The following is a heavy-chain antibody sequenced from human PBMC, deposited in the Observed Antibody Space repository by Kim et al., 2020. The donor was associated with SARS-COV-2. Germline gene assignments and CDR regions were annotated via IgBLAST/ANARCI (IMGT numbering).Heavy chain of an antibody. CDR3: AKDQSRSSSWLPGGFDI. D-gene: IGHD6-13*01. V-gene: IGHV3-23*01. Sequence: GGSLRLSCAASGFTFSSYAMSWVRQAPGKGLEWVSAISGSGGSTYYADSVKGRFTISRDNSKNTLYLQMNSLRAEDTAVYYCAKDQSRSSSWLPGGFDIWGQGTMVTVSS. CDR2: ISGSGGST. J-gene: IGHJ3*02. CDR1: GFTFSSYA.